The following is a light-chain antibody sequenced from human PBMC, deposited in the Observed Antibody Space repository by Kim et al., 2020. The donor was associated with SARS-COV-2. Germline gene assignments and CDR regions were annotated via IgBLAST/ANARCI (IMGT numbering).Light chain of an antibody. Sequence: DIQMTQSPSTLSASVGDRVTITCRASQIVETYLAWYQQKPGKAPTLLVYQASSLQVGVPSRFSGSGSGAEFTLTINSLQPDDFATYYCQHYIRFPYTFGQGTKLEI. J-gene: IGKJ2*01. V-gene: IGKV1-5*03. CDR1: QIVETY. CDR2: QAS. CDR3: QHYIRFPYT.